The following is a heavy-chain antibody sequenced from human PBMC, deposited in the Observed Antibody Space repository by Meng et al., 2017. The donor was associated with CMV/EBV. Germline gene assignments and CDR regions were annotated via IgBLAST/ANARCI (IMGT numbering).Heavy chain of an antibody. J-gene: IGHJ4*02. CDR1: GYTFTSYY. Sequence: SGYTFTSYYRHGGRQAPGQGLEWMGIINPSGGSTSYAQKFQGRVTMTRDTSTSTVYMELSSLRSEDTAVYYCARAGQEYSTSWYGFDYWGQGTLVTVSS. CDR2: INPSGGST. CDR3: ARAGQEYSTSWYGFDY. D-gene: IGHD6-13*01. V-gene: IGHV1-46*01.